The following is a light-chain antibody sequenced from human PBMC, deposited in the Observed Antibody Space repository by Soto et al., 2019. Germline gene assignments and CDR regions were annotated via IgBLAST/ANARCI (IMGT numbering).Light chain of an antibody. J-gene: IGLJ2*01. Sequence: QPVLTQPPPASGTPGQRVTISCSGSSSNIGSNTVNWYQQLPGTAPKLLIYSNNQRPSGVPDRFSGSKSGTSASLAISGLQSEDEADYYCAAWDDSLNGPHVVFGGGTKLTVL. V-gene: IGLV1-44*01. CDR1: SSNIGSNT. CDR2: SNN. CDR3: AAWDDSLNGPHVV.